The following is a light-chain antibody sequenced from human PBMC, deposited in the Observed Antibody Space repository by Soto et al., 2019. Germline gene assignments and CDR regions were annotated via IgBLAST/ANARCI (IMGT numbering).Light chain of an antibody. CDR1: SSDVGGSNG. Sequence: QSVLTHPPSVSGSPGQPVAISCTGTSSDVGGSNGVSWYQQPPGTAPKLIIYDVSNRPSGVPDRFSGSKSGNTASLIISGLQAEDEGDYYCSSYTSSSTYVFGSGTKVTVL. CDR2: DVS. J-gene: IGLJ1*01. CDR3: SSYTSSSTYV. V-gene: IGLV2-18*02.